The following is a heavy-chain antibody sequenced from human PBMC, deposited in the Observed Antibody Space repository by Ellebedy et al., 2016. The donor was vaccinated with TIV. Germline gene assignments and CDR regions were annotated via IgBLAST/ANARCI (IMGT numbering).Heavy chain of an antibody. V-gene: IGHV1-69*10. D-gene: IGHD1-7*01. CDR2: IIPILGIA. J-gene: IGHJ6*02. CDR3: ATIGTTYYYYYGMDV. Sequence: ASVKVSCKASGGTFSSYAISWVRQAPGQGLEWMGGIIPILGIANYAQKFQGRVTITADKSTSTAYMELSSLRPEDTAVYYCATIGTTYYYYYGMDVWGQGTTVTVSS. CDR1: GGTFSSYA.